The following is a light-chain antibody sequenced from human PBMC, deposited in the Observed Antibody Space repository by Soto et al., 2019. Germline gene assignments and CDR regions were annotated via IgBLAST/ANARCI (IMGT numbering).Light chain of an antibody. CDR2: KAS. Sequence: DSQMTQSPSTLSASVADRVTITCRASQSISTWLAWYQQEPGKAPKLLIHKASSLQSGVPSRFSGSGSGTDFTLTISSLQPDDFASYYCQHYNSYSEAFGQGTKVDIK. V-gene: IGKV1-5*03. CDR1: QSISTW. J-gene: IGKJ1*01. CDR3: QHYNSYSEA.